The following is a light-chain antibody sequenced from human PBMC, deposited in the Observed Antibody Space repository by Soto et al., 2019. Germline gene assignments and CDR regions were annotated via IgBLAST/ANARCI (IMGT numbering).Light chain of an antibody. J-gene: IGKJ5*01. CDR1: QSLYTN. CDR3: QRYHQWPIP. CDR2: AAS. V-gene: IGKV3-15*01. Sequence: EIVLTQSPATQSVAPGETATLSCRGIQSLYTNLAWYQQKPDQTPRVLIDAASTRATGIPGRFTGIGSGTEFTLTISSLQSEDFAVYYCQRYHQWPIPFDQQTRLEI.